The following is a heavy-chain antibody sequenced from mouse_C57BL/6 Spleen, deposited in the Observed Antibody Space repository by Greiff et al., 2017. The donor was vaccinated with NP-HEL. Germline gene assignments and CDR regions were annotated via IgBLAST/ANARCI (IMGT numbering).Heavy chain of an antibody. Sequence: ESGYTFTDYNMDWVKQSHGKSLEWIGDINPNNGGTIYNQKFKGKATLTVDKSSSTAYMELRSLTSEDTAVYYCAREGVVAPSYWYFDVWGTGTTVTVSS. CDR3: AREGVVAPSYWYFDV. CDR2: INPNNGGT. D-gene: IGHD1-1*01. J-gene: IGHJ1*03. V-gene: IGHV1-18*01. CDR1: GYTFTDYN.